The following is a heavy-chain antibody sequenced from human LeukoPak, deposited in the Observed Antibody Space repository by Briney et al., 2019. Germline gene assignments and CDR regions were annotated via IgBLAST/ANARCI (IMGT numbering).Heavy chain of an antibody. J-gene: IGHJ4*02. CDR3: ARDSSIAVAIDY. CDR2: ISSSSSTV. D-gene: IGHD6-19*01. CDR1: GFTLSSYS. Sequence: PGGSLRLSCAASGFTLSSYSMNWVRQAPGKGLEWVSYISSSSSTVYSADSVKGRFTISRDNAKNSLYLQMNSLRAEDTAVYYCARDSSIAVAIDYWGQGTLVTVSS. V-gene: IGHV3-48*01.